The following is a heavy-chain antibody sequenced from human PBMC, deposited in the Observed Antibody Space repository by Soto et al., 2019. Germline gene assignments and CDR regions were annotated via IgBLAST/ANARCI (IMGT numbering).Heavy chain of an antibody. CDR2: LWYDGSGE. CDR3: ARDSVRFLEHFSKDYFDY. D-gene: IGHD3-3*01. V-gene: IGHV3-33*08. J-gene: IGHJ4*02. Sequence: QVHLVESGGGVVQPGGSLRLSCAGSGFTFSDYGMHWVRQAPGKGLEWVAVLWYDGSGEYYTDSVRGRFTISRVNSKNTLYLQMNRLRDEDTGVYYCARDSVRFLEHFSKDYFDYWGQGTRGHRLL. CDR1: GFTFSDYG.